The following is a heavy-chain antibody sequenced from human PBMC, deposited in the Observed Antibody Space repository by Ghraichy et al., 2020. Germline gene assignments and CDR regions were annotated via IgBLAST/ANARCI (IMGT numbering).Heavy chain of an antibody. J-gene: IGHJ4*02. V-gene: IGHV3-21*01. CDR1: GINFNMYS. Sequence: GGSLRLSCAASGINFNMYSMSWVRQAPGKGLEWVASVRNSSTYIYYADSVRGRFTVSRDNAENSIYLQMNSLRDEDTAVYYCACGDKLRFFEWLLFYWGQGTPVTV. CDR3: ACGDKLRFFEWLLFY. CDR2: VRNSSTYI. D-gene: IGHD3-3*01.